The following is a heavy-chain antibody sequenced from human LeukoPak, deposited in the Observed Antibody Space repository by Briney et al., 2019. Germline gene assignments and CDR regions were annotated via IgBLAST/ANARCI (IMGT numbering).Heavy chain of an antibody. CDR3: AKGPRYCSSTSCYFFDY. J-gene: IGHJ4*02. V-gene: IGHV3-23*01. CDR2: ISGSGGST. Sequence: GGSLRLSCAASGFTFSSYAMSWVRQAPGKGLEWVSAISGSGGSTYYADSVKGRFTISRDNSKNTLYLQMNSLRAEDTAVYYCAKGPRYCSSTSCYFFDYWGQGALVTVSS. D-gene: IGHD2-2*01. CDR1: GFTFSSYA.